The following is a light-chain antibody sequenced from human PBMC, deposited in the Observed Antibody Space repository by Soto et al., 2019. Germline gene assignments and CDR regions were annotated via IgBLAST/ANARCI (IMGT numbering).Light chain of an antibody. J-gene: IGKJ2*02. Sequence: EIVLTQSPATLSLSPGERATLSCRASHSVSNALAWYQQKPGQAPRLLISDVFNRATGIPARFSGSGFGTDFTLTISNLEPEDFAVYYCQQRSTWPSTFGQGTKLDIK. CDR2: DVF. CDR3: QQRSTWPST. V-gene: IGKV3-11*01. CDR1: HSVSNA.